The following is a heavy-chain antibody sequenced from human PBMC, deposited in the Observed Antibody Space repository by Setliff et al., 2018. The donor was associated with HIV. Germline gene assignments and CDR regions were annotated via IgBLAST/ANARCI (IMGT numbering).Heavy chain of an antibody. J-gene: IGHJ5*02. D-gene: IGHD6-19*01. CDR2: IYTSGST. V-gene: IGHV4-61*02. CDR3: AKDIPGPAINSGRIKNWFDP. CDR1: GGSISSGSYY. Sequence: SETLSLTCTVSGGSISSGSYYWNWIRQPAGKGLEWIGRIYTSGSTNYNPSLKSRVTISVDTSKNQFSLKLSSVTAADTAVYHCAKDIPGPAINSGRIKNWFDPWGEGTLVTVSS.